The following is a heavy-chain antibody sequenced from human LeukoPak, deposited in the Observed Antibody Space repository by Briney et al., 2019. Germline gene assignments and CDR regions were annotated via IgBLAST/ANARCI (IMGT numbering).Heavy chain of an antibody. V-gene: IGHV3-23*01. CDR3: ATLFVATAPPDY. J-gene: IGHJ4*02. CDR1: GFTFSSYA. D-gene: IGHD5-18*01. CDR2: ISGSGGST. Sequence: GGSLRLSCAASGFTFSSYAMSWVRQAPGKGLEWVSAISGSGGSTYYADSVKGRFTISRDNSKNTLSLQMNSLRVEDTAMYYCATLFVATAPPDYWGQGTLVTVS.